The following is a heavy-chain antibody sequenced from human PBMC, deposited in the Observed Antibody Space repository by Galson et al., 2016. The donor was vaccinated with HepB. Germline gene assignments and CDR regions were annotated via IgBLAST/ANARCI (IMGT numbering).Heavy chain of an antibody. CDR3: ARDGPGWVMATITILVYYYGMDV. V-gene: IGHV3-48*02. CDR2: ISSSISPI. Sequence: SLRLSCAASGFPFSSYSWNWFRQAPGKGREWVSYISSSISPIYSADSVKGRFTFSRVNAKNSLYLQMNSLRDEDTAVYYCARDGPGWVMATITILVYYYGMDVWGQGTTVTVSS. J-gene: IGHJ6*02. CDR1: GFPFSSYS. D-gene: IGHD5-24*01.